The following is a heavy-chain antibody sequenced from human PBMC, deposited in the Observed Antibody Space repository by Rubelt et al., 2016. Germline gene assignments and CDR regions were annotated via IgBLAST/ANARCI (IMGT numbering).Heavy chain of an antibody. Sequence: VQLVESGGGVVQPGRFLRLSCAASGFTFSTYGVHWVRQAPGKGLVWVSRMNDYGNTIRYADSVKGRLPISRDNAKRRLYLKVNGRRAEDTAVYDCARAPPGYSYVTAWGQGTLVTVSS. V-gene: IGHV3-74*02. J-gene: IGHJ5*02. CDR3: ARAPPGYSYVTA. CDR2: MNDYGNTI. CDR1: GFTFSTYG. D-gene: IGHD5-18*01.